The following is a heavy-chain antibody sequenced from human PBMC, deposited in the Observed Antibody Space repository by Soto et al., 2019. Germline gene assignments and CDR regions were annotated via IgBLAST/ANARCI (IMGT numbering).Heavy chain of an antibody. CDR3: VYRRSHAFDI. Sequence: QITLKESGPTLVKPTQTLTLTCTFSGFPLSTSGEGVGWIRQPPGKAMECLALIYWDDDKRYSPSLKSRLTISKDTSKNQVVLKMTNMDPVDTATYYCVYRRSHAFDIWGQGTMVTVSS. CDR2: IYWDDDK. V-gene: IGHV2-5*02. J-gene: IGHJ3*02. CDR1: GFPLSTSGEG.